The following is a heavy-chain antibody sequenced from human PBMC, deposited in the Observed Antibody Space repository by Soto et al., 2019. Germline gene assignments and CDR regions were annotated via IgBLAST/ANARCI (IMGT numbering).Heavy chain of an antibody. D-gene: IGHD5-18*01. CDR3: ARDGGGRDTAMVPIYYYYGMDV. V-gene: IGHV1-69*13. Sequence: SVKVSCKASGGTFSSYAINWVRQAPGQGLEWMGGIIPIFGTADYAQKFQGRVTITADESTSTAYMELNSLRAEDTAVYYCARDGGGRDTAMVPIYYYYGMDVWGQGTTVTVSS. J-gene: IGHJ6*02. CDR1: GGTFSSYA. CDR2: IIPIFGTA.